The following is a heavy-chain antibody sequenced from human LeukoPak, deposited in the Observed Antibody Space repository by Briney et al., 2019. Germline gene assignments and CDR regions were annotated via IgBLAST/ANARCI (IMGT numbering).Heavy chain of an antibody. CDR2: IYYSGST. J-gene: IGHJ4*02. D-gene: IGHD2-15*01. V-gene: IGHV4-39*07. CDR1: GGSISSSSYY. CDR3: VLVKCSGGSCYFDY. Sequence: KASETLSLTCTVSGGSISSSSYYWGWIRQPPGKGLEWIGSIYYSGSTYYNPSLKSRVTISVDTSKNQFSLKLSSVTAADTAVYYCVLVKCSGGSCYFDYWGQGTLVTVSS.